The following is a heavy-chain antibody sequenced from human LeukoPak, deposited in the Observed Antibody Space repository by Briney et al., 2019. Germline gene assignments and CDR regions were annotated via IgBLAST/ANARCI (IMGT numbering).Heavy chain of an antibody. CDR1: GFTFSSYA. J-gene: IGHJ4*02. CDR2: ISDNGGGT. Sequence: GASLRLSCAASGFTFSSYAMSWVRQAPGKGLEWVSTISDNGGGTHYADSVKGRFTISRDNSQNSLYLQMNSLRSEDTAIYFCAKDLYGPGTFFDYWGQGTLVTVSS. V-gene: IGHV3-23*01. CDR3: AKDLYGPGTFFDY. D-gene: IGHD3-10*01.